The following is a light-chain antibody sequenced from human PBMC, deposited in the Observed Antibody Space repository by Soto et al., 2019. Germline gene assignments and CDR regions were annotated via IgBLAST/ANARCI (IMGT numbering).Light chain of an antibody. CDR3: NSYTTSSTYV. CDR2: DVS. J-gene: IGLJ1*01. V-gene: IGLV2-14*01. CDR1: SSDVGSYNR. Sequence: QSALTQPASVSGSPGQSITISCTGTSSDVGSYNRVSRYQQPPGTAPKLIIYDVSNRPSGVSIRFSGSKSGNTASLTISGLQAEDEADYFCNSYTTSSTYVFGTGTKLTVL.